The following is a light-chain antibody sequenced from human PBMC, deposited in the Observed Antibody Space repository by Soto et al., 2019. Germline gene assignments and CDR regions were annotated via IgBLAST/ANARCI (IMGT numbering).Light chain of an antibody. CDR2: DAS. Sequence: DIQLTQSPSTLSASLGDRVTITCRASQSISSWLAWYQQKPGKAPKLLIYDASSLESGVPSRFSGSGSGIEFTLTISSLQPDDFATYYCQQYNSYSWTIGQGTEVDI. J-gene: IGKJ1*01. CDR1: QSISSW. V-gene: IGKV1-5*01. CDR3: QQYNSYSWT.